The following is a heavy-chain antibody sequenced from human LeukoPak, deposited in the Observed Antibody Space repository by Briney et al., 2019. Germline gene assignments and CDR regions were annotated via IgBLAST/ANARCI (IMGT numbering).Heavy chain of an antibody. D-gene: IGHD6-19*01. Sequence: ASVKVSCKASGYXFTGYYIHWVRQAPGQGLEWMGWINPNSGGTNYAQKLQGRVTMTRDTSISTAYMELSRLRSDDTAVYYCARGPVAVATWWGQGTLVTVSS. V-gene: IGHV1-2*02. CDR3: ARGPVAVATW. CDR1: GYXFTGYY. CDR2: INPNSGGT. J-gene: IGHJ4*02.